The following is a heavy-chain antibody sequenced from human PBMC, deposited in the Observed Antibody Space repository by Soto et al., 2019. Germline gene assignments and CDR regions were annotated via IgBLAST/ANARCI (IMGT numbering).Heavy chain of an antibody. CDR3: ARPPLPGYSIHFNS. CDR1: GYIFIDYW. CDR2: VYPRDSDT. Sequence: LKISCKASGYIFIDYWIGWVRQMPGKGLEWMGIVYPRDSDTRYSPSFQGQVTISADRSTGTAFLRWRSLKASDTALYYCARPPLPGYSIHFNSWGQGXLVTVYS. V-gene: IGHV5-51*01. D-gene: IGHD2-15*01. J-gene: IGHJ4*02.